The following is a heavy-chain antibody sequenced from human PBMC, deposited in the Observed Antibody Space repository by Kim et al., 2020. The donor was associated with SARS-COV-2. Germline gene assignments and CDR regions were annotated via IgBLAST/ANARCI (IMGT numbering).Heavy chain of an antibody. V-gene: IGHV4-30-4*01. CDR3: ARVRTRITMIVVVTDAFDI. Sequence: SETLSLTCTVSGDSISSGDYYWSWIRQPPGKGLEWIGYIYYSGSTYYNPSLKSRVTISVDTSKNQFSLKLSSVTAADTAVYYCARVRTRITMIVVVTDAFDIWGQGTMVTVSS. CDR1: GDSISSGDYY. D-gene: IGHD3-22*01. J-gene: IGHJ3*02. CDR2: IYYSGST.